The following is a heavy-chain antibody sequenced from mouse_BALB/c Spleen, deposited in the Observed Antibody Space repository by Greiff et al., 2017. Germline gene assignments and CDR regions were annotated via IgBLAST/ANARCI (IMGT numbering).Heavy chain of an antibody. J-gene: IGHJ3*01. D-gene: IGHD3-2*01. Sequence: EVQLQQSGTVLARPGASVKMSCKASGYSFTSYWMHWVKQRPGQGLEWIGAIYPGNSDTSYNQKFKGKAKLTAVTSASTAYMELSSLTNEDSAVYYCTRVDSSGGFAYWGQGTLVTVSA. CDR1: GYSFTSYW. V-gene: IGHV1-5*01. CDR3: TRVDSSGGFAY. CDR2: IYPGNSDT.